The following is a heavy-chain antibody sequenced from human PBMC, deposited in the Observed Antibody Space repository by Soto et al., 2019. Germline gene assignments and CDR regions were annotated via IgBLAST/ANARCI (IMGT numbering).Heavy chain of an antibody. CDR2: IYYSGST. D-gene: IGHD3-10*01. CDR1: GGSIISGDYY. CDR3: ASLYGSGSYYNVYWFDP. Sequence: PSETLSLTCTVSGGSIISGDYYWSWIRQTPGKGLEWIGYIYYSGSTYYNPSLKSRVTISVDTSKNQFSLKLSSVTAADTAVYYCASLYGSGSYYNVYWFDPWGQGTLVTVSS. J-gene: IGHJ5*02. V-gene: IGHV4-30-4*01.